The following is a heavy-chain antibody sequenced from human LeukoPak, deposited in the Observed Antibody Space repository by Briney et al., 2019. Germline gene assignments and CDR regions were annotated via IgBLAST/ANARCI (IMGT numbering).Heavy chain of an antibody. CDR2: IYYSGST. CDR3: ARWVSSSWYPSYNWFDP. V-gene: IGHV4-61*01. D-gene: IGHD6-13*01. Sequence: SETLSLTCTVSGGSVSSGSYYWSWIRQPPGKGLEWIGYIYYSGSTNYNPSLKSRVTISVDTSKNQFSLKLSSVTAADTAVYYCARWVSSSWYPSYNWFDPWGQGTLVTVSS. J-gene: IGHJ5*02. CDR1: GGSVSSGSYY.